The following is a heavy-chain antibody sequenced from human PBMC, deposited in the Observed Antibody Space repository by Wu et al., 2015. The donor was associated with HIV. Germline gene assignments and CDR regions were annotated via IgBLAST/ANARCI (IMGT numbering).Heavy chain of an antibody. CDR2: LNPSANKI. Sequence: QVQLVQSGAEVKKPGSSVKVSCKASGGTFSKYAFSWVRRAPGQGLEWMGVLNPSANKISYAQSFQGRVTMTSDKSTTAVYMELDGLRSDDTAVYYCATRIGRDHGGLLIWWGQGTLVTVSS. V-gene: IGHV1-46*01. D-gene: IGHD3-10*01. CDR1: GGTFSKYA. CDR3: ATRIGRDHGGLLIW. J-gene: IGHJ3*01.